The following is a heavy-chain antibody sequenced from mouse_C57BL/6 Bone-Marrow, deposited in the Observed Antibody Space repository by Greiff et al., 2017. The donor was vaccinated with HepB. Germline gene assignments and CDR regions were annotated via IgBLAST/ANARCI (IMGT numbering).Heavy chain of an antibody. J-gene: IGHJ1*03. V-gene: IGHV3-6*01. D-gene: IGHD1-1*01. CDR1: GYSITSGYY. CDR3: ASEAVVPHWYFDV. Sequence: EVQLVESGPGLVKPSQSLSLTCSVTGYSITSGYYWNWIRQFPGNKLEWMGYISYDGSNNYNPSLKNRISITRDTSKNQFFLKLNSVTTEDTATYYCASEAVVPHWYFDVWGTGTTVTVSS. CDR2: ISYDGSN.